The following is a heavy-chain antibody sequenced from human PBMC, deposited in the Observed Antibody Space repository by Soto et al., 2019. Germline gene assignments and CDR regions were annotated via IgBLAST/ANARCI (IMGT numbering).Heavy chain of an antibody. D-gene: IGHD1-26*01. CDR1: GFSLSTSGMC. J-gene: IGHJ6*02. V-gene: IGHV2-70*01. CDR3: ARIRLGATASGFYYGMDV. Sequence: SGPTLVNPTQTLTLTCTFSGFSLSTSGMCVSWIRQPPGKALEWLALIDWDDDKYYSTSLKTRLTISKDTSKNQVVLTMTNMDPVDTATYYCARIRLGATASGFYYGMDVWGQGTTVTVSS. CDR2: IDWDDDK.